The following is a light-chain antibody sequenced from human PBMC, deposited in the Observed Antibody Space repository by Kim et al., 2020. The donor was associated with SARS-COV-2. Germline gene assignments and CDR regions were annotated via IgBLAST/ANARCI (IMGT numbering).Light chain of an antibody. V-gene: IGLV3-1*01. Sequence: SYELTQPPSVSVSPGQTASITCSGYKLGDKYVSWYQQKPGQSPVVVIYQDSKRPSGIPERFSGSNSGNTATLTISGTQAMDEADYYCQAWDSSTEVFGTG. CDR3: QAWDSSTEV. J-gene: IGLJ1*01. CDR2: QDS. CDR1: KLGDKY.